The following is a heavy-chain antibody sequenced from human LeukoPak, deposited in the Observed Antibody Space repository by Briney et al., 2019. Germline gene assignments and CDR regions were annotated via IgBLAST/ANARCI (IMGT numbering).Heavy chain of an antibody. J-gene: IGHJ4*02. CDR2: TYYRSKLYK. CDR3: VRDRLAAAAIFDY. V-gene: IGHV6-1*01. CDR1: GDIFTSNSAA. Sequence: SQTLSLTCALSGDIFTSNSAAWNWLRQSPSRGLEWLGRTYYRSKLYKDYAVSVKSRITINPDTSKNEFSLQLNSVTPEDTAVYYCVRDRLAAAAIFDYWGQGTLVTVPS. D-gene: IGHD6-13*01.